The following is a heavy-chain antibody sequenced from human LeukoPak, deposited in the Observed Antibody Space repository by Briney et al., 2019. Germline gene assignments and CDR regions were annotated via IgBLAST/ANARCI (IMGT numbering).Heavy chain of an antibody. V-gene: IGHV1-46*01. CDR3: ARDQGALGITPEKRHDAFDI. D-gene: IGHD7-27*01. CDR1: GYTFTSYY. CDR2: INPSGGST. J-gene: IGHJ3*02. Sequence: ASVKVSCKASGYTFTSYYMHWVRQAPGQGLEWMGIINPSGGSTSYAQKFQGRVTMTRDMSTSTAYMELSSLRSEDTAVYYCARDQGALGITPEKRHDAFDIWGQGTMVTVSS.